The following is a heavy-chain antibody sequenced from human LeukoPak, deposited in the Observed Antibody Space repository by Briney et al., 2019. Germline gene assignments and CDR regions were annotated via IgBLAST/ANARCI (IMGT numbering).Heavy chain of an antibody. J-gene: IGHJ4*02. CDR1: GFTFSSCG. D-gene: IGHD1-20*01. Sequence: PGGSLRLSCAASGFTFSSCGMHWVRQAPGKGLEWVAVISYDGSNKYYADSVKGRFTISRDNSKNTLYPQMNSLRAEDTAVYYCAKDHNTWKMSYFDYWGQGTLVTVSS. CDR2: ISYDGSNK. CDR3: AKDHNTWKMSYFDY. V-gene: IGHV3-30*18.